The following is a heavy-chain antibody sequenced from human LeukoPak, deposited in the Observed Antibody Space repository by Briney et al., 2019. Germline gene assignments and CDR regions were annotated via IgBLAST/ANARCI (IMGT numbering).Heavy chain of an antibody. CDR2: ISGSGGST. CDR3: AKAEGYYYGSGSYNGPYFDY. Sequence: GGSLILSCAASGFTFSSYAMSWVRQAPGKGLEWVSAISGSGGSTYYADSVKGRFTISRDNSKNTLYLQMNSLRAEDTAVYYCAKAEGYYYGSGSYNGPYFDYWGQGTLVTVSS. D-gene: IGHD3-10*01. CDR1: GFTFSSYA. V-gene: IGHV3-23*01. J-gene: IGHJ4*02.